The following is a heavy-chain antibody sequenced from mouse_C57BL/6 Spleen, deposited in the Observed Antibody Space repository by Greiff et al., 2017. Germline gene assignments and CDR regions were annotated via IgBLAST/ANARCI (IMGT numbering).Heavy chain of an antibody. D-gene: IGHD3-1*01. V-gene: IGHV1-69*01. CDR1: GYTFTSYW. J-gene: IGHJ2*01. Sequence: QVQLQQPGAELVMPGASVKLSCKASGYTFTSYWMHWVKQRPGQGLEWIGEIDPSDSYTNYNQKFKGKSTLTVDKSSSTAYMQLSSLTSEDSAGYYCARRATDYYFDYWGQGTTLTVSS. CDR3: ARRATDYYFDY. CDR2: IDPSDSYT.